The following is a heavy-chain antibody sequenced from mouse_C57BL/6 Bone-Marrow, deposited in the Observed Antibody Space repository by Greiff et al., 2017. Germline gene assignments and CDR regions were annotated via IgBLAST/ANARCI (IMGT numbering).Heavy chain of an antibody. V-gene: IGHV14-2*01. D-gene: IGHD1-1*01. J-gene: IGHJ1*03. Sequence: EVQLQQSGAELVKPGASVKLSCTASGFNIKDYYMHWVKQRTEQGLEWIGRIDPEDGETKYAPKFQGTATITADTSSNPAYLQLSSLTSEDTAVYYCASITTVVAKGYFDVWGTGTTVTVSS. CDR3: ASITTVVAKGYFDV. CDR2: IDPEDGET. CDR1: GFNIKDYY.